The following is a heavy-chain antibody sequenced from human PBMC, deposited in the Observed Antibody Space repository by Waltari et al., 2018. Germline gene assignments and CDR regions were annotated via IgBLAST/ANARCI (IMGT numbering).Heavy chain of an antibody. J-gene: IGHJ5*02. V-gene: IGHV3-9*03. Sequence: ELLLVESGGGLLQPGRSLRLSCAASGFTFDDSAIHWVRQVPGRGLEWVSGISWNGDIIGYGDSVKGRFTISRDNANNSLYLEMNSLRPEDMAVYYCVKAQLGDDNWFDPWGQGTLVIVSS. D-gene: IGHD1-1*01. CDR3: VKAQLGDDNWFDP. CDR2: ISWNGDII. CDR1: GFTFDDSA.